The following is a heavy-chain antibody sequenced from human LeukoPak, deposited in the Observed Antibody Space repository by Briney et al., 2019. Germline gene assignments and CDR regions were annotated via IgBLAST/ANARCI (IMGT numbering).Heavy chain of an antibody. CDR1: GFTFSSYA. Sequence: GGSLRLSCAAYGFTFSSYAMSWVRQAPGKGLEWVSGINWNGGGTGYADSVKGRFTISRDNAKNSLYLQMNSLRAEEDTALYYCARDAPTVGVDYWGQGTLVTVSS. V-gene: IGHV3-20*04. J-gene: IGHJ4*02. CDR3: ARDAPTVGVDY. CDR2: INWNGGGT.